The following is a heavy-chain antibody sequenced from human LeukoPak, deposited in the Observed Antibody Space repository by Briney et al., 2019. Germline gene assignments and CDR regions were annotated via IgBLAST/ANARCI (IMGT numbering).Heavy chain of an antibody. V-gene: IGHV1-46*01. Sequence: ASVKVSCKASGYTFTSYYMHWVRQAPGQGLEWMGIINPSGGSTSYAQKFQGRVTMTRDTSTSTVYMELSSLRPEDTAVYYCARDRFFRGFSYASNENYYYGMDVWGQGTTVTVSS. CDR2: INPSGGST. D-gene: IGHD5-18*01. CDR3: ARDRFFRGFSYASNENYYYGMDV. CDR1: GYTFTSYY. J-gene: IGHJ6*02.